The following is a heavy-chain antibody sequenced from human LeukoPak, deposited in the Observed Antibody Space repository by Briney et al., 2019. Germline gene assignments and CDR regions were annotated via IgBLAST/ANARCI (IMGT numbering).Heavy chain of an antibody. D-gene: IGHD3-16*01. J-gene: IGHJ4*02. V-gene: IGHV3-9*01. CDR2: ISWNSGSI. Sequence: GGSLRLSCAASGFTFDDYAMHWVRQTPGKGLEWVSGISWNSGSIGYADSVKGRFTISRDNAKNSLYLQMNSLRAEDTALYYCAKALRGVYDYWGQGTLITVYS. CDR3: AKALRGVYDY. CDR1: GFTFDDYA.